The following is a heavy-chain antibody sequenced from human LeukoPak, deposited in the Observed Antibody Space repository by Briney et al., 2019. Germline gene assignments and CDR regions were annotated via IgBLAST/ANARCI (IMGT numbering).Heavy chain of an antibody. J-gene: IGHJ4*02. CDR3: ARDRGAVTGQYFDY. CDR2: ISSSGTTT. Sequence: GGSLRLSCVASGFSFSAYYMSWIRQPPGKGRVWVSYISSSGTTTNHAVSVRGRFTISRDNAKNSLYLQMNNLTVEDTAVYYCARDRGAVTGQYFDYWGQGTLVTVSS. D-gene: IGHD6-19*01. V-gene: IGHV3-11*01. CDR1: GFSFSAYY.